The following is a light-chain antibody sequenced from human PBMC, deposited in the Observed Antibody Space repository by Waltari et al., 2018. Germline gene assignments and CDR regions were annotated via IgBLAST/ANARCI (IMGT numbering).Light chain of an antibody. J-gene: IGLJ2*01. CDR1: RSDAGGYNY. V-gene: IGLV2-14*03. CDR2: DVT. Sequence: QSALTQPAAVSGSPGQSITISCTGTRSDAGGYNYVSWYQQHPGKAPKLMIYDVTNPPSGVSDRFSGSKSGNTASLAISGLQAEDEADYYCSSYTSSSTLGVFGGGTKLTVL. CDR3: SSYTSSSTLGV.